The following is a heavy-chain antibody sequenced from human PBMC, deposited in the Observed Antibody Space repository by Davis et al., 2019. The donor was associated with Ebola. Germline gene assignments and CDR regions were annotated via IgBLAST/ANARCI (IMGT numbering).Heavy chain of an antibody. Sequence: SETLSLTCTVSGGSISNGDYSWSWIRQPPGKGLEWIGYIHHSGGTYYNPSLKSRLTLAVDTSKNQFSLNLSSVTAADTVVYYCARDDLSGLIDYWGQGTLVTVSS. V-gene: IGHV4-30-4*08. CDR3: ARDDLSGLIDY. CDR1: GGSISNGDYS. CDR2: IHHSGGT. D-gene: IGHD1-26*01. J-gene: IGHJ4*02.